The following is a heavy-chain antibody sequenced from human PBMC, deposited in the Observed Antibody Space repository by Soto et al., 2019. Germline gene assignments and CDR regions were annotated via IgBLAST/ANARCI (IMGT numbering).Heavy chain of an antibody. CDR2: NFPKSGGT. Sequence: GASVKVSCKSSGYSFTGYYLHWVRQAPGQGPEWMGWNFPKSGGTKSAQKFQGRVTMTRDTSISTAYMELKRLRSDDTAVYFCAREGMYHYETKDYYPSTYGLDVWGQGTTVTVSS. D-gene: IGHD3-16*01. V-gene: IGHV1-2*02. CDR3: AREGMYHYETKDYYPSTYGLDV. CDR1: GYSFTGYY. J-gene: IGHJ6*02.